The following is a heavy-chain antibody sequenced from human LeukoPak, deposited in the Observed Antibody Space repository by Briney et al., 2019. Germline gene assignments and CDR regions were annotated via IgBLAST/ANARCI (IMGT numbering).Heavy chain of an antibody. V-gene: IGHV1-69*13. CDR3: ARDSPGYSYGYGYYYYGMDV. J-gene: IGHJ6*02. CDR1: GGTFSSYA. D-gene: IGHD5-18*01. CDR2: IIPIFGTA. Sequence: SVKVSCKASGGTFSSYAISWVRQAPGQGLEWMGGIIPIFGTANYAQKFQGRVTITADESTSTAYMELSSLRSEDTAVYYCARDSPGYSYGYGYYYYGMDVWGQGTTVIVSS.